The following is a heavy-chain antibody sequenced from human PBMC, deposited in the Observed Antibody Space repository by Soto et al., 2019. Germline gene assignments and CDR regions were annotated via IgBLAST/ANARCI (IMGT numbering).Heavy chain of an antibody. D-gene: IGHD6-19*01. Sequence: ASVKVSCKASGYTFTSYDINWVRQATGQGLEWMGWMNPNSGNTGYAQKFQGRVTITADKSTSTAYMELSSLRSEDTAVYYCARNGIAVAARTFDYWG. J-gene: IGHJ4*01. CDR2: MNPNSGNT. CDR1: GYTFTSYD. V-gene: IGHV1-8*01. CDR3: ARNGIAVAARTFDY.